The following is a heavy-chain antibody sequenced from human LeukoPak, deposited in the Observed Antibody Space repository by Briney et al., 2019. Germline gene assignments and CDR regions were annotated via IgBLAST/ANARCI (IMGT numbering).Heavy chain of an antibody. J-gene: IGHJ4*02. CDR1: GYTFTGYY. CDR2: INPNSGGT. CDR3: ARGRVVVAATRGNRLDY. D-gene: IGHD2-15*01. Sequence: ASVKVSCKASGYTFTGYYMHWVRQAPGQGLEWMGWINPNSGGTNYAQKFQGRVTMTRDTSISTAYMELSSLRSEDTAVYYCARGRVVVAATRGNRLDYWGQGTLVTVSS. V-gene: IGHV1-2*02.